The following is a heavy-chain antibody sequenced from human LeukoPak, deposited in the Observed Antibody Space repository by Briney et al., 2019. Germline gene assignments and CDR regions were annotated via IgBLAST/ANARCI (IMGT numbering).Heavy chain of an antibody. V-gene: IGHV3-73*01. CDR1: GFPFSGSA. D-gene: IGHD2/OR15-2a*01. Sequence: GGSLRLSCAASGFPFSGSAMHWARQASGKGLEWVGRIRSKAKNYATDYAASVKGRFTISRDDSKNTAYLQMNSLKTEDTAVYYCIRHAPLSQGVWFDPWGQGTLVTVSS. J-gene: IGHJ5*02. CDR2: IRSKAKNYAT. CDR3: IRHAPLSQGVWFDP.